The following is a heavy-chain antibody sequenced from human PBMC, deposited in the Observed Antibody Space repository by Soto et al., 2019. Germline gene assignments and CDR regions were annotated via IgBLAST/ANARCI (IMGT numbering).Heavy chain of an antibody. CDR1: GFTFSSYV. V-gene: IGHV3-23*01. J-gene: IGHJ3*02. Sequence: EVQLLESGGGLVQPGGSLRLSCVASGFTFSSYVMSWVRQAPGKGLEWVSAISGRGGSTYYADSVKGRFTISRDNSENTMYLQMNSLRAEDTAVFYCAKLLSGSYVADAFDIWGQGTMVTVSS. CDR2: ISGRGGST. CDR3: AKLLSGSYVADAFDI. D-gene: IGHD3-10*01.